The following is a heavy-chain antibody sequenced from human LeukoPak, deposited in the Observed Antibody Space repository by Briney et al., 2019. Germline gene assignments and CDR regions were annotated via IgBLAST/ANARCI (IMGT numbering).Heavy chain of an antibody. CDR2: ISYDGSNK. CDR1: GFTFSSYA. Sequence: GGSLRLSCAASGFTFSSYAMHWVRQAPGKGLEWVAVISYDGSNKYYADSVKGRFTISRDNSKNTLYLQMNSLRAEDTAVYYCARDHTYYYDSSGLDPWGQGTLVTVSS. J-gene: IGHJ5*02. CDR3: ARDHTYYYDSSGLDP. V-gene: IGHV3-30-3*01. D-gene: IGHD3-22*01.